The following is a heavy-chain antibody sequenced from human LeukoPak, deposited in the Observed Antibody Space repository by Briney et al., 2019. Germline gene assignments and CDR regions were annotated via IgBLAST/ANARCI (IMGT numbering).Heavy chain of an antibody. V-gene: IGHV4-34*01. Sequence: PSETLSLTCAVYGGSFSGYYWSWIRQPPGKGLEWIGEINHSGSANYNPSLKSRVTISVDTSKNQFSLKLGSVTAADTAVYYCARVRKKWELLRFDYWGQGTLVTVSS. D-gene: IGHD1-26*01. J-gene: IGHJ4*02. CDR3: ARVRKKWELLRFDY. CDR2: INHSGSA. CDR1: GGSFSGYY.